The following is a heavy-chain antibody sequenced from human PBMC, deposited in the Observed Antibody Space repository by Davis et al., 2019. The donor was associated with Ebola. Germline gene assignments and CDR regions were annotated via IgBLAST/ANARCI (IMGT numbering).Heavy chain of an antibody. CDR3: ATATYYYGSGSLTS. D-gene: IGHD3-10*01. Sequence: MPGGSLRLSCPVSGGSISSYYWSWIRQPPGKGLEWIGYIYYSGSTNYNPSLKSRVTISVDTSKNQFSLKLSSVTAADTAVYYCATATYYYGSGSLTSWGQGTLVTVSS. CDR1: GGSISSYY. CDR2: IYYSGST. V-gene: IGHV4-59*08. J-gene: IGHJ4*02.